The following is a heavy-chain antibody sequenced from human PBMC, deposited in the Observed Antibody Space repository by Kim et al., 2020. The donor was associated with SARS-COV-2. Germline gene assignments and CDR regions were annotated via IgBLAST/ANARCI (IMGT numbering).Heavy chain of an antibody. CDR1: GFTFSSYS. CDR2: ISSSSSYI. D-gene: IGHD3-10*01. CDR3: ARERVRGARGYFDY. Sequence: GGSLRLSCAASGFTFSSYSMNWVRQAPGKGLEWVSSISSSSSYIYYADSVKGRFTISRDNAKNSLYLQMNSLRAEDTAVYYCARERVRGARGYFDYWGQGTLVTVSS. J-gene: IGHJ4*02. V-gene: IGHV3-21*01.